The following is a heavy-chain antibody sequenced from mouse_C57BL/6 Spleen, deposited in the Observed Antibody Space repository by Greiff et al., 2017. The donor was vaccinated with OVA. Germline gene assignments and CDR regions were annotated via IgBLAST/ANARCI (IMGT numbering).Heavy chain of an antibody. CDR1: GFTFSSYA. CDR3: ARGEGVYYAMDY. Sequence: VQLKESGGGLVKPGGSLKLSCAASGFTFSSYAMSWVRQTPEKRLEWVATISDGGSYTYYPDNVKGRFTISRDNAKNNLYLQMSHLKSEDTAMYYCARGEGVYYAMDYWGQGTSVTVSS. CDR2: ISDGGSYT. J-gene: IGHJ4*01. V-gene: IGHV5-4*01.